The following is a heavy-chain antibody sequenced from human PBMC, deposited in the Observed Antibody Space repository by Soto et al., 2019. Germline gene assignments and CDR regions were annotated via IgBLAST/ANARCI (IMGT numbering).Heavy chain of an antibody. Sequence: GGSLRLSCAASGFTFDDYTMHWVRQPPGKGLEWVSLISWDGGSTYYADSVEGRFTISRDNSKDSLYLQMHNLRTEDTALYYCAKGGYDFWSVVDYWGQGTLVTVSS. CDR1: GFTFDDYT. D-gene: IGHD3-3*01. CDR2: ISWDGGST. J-gene: IGHJ4*02. CDR3: AKGGYDFWSVVDY. V-gene: IGHV3-43*01.